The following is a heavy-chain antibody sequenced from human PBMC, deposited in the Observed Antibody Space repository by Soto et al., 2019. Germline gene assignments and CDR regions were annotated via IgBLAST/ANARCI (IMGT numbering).Heavy chain of an antibody. CDR1: GFTFSSYG. CDR2: ISYDGSNK. Sequence: QVQLVESGGGVVQPGKSLRLSCAGSGFTFSSYGMDWVRQAPGKGLEWVAVISYDGSNKYYADSVKGRFTIYRDNSKNTLYLPMSSLRADDTAGYYCAKDRMGAVVRGYCDYWGQGTLVTVSS. V-gene: IGHV3-30*18. CDR3: AKDRMGAVVRGYCDY. J-gene: IGHJ4*02. D-gene: IGHD3-10*01.